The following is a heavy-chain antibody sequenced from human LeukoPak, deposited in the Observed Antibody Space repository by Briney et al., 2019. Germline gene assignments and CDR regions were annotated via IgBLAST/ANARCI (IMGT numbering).Heavy chain of an antibody. J-gene: IGHJ3*02. CDR1: RGSLRGSYY. CDR3: ARIWFGDFPDPFDI. D-gene: IGHD3-10*01. CDR2: IHASGST. Sequence: PSQTLSLTCTVARGSLRGSYYWNWIRQPARQGMEWLGRIHASGSTDYNPSLQSRVTISVDPSKNQFSLKLTAVTAADTAMYYCARIWFGDFPDPFDIWGQGTMVTVSS. V-gene: IGHV4-61*02.